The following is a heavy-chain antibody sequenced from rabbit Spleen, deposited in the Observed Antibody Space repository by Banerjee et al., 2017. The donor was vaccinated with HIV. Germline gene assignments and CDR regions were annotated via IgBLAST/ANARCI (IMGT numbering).Heavy chain of an antibody. CDR2: IYASSSGNT. J-gene: IGHJ6*01. V-gene: IGHV1S40*01. Sequence: QSLEESGGDLVKPGASLTLTCTASGFSFSSSYYICWVRQAPGKGLEWTACIYASSSGNTYYANWAKGRFTVSKTSSTTVTLQMTGLTAADTATYFCAIATMTLVITDLWGPGTLVTVS. CDR1: GFSFSSSYY. D-gene: IGHD2-1*01. CDR3: AIATMTLVITDL.